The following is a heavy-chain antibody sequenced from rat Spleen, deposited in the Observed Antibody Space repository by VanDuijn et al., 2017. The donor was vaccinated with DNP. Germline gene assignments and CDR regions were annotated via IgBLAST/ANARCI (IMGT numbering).Heavy chain of an antibody. CDR3: ARWTRYFDY. V-gene: IGHV3-1*01. J-gene: IGHJ2*01. D-gene: IGHD1-7*01. CDR2: ITYTGST. CDR1: GYSLTSNY. Sequence: EVQLQESGPGLVKPSQSLSLTCSVTGYSLTSNYWGWIRKFPGNKMEWIGHITYTGSTSYNPSLKSRISITRDTSKNQFFLQLISVTTEDTATYYCARWTRYFDYWGQGVMVTVSS.